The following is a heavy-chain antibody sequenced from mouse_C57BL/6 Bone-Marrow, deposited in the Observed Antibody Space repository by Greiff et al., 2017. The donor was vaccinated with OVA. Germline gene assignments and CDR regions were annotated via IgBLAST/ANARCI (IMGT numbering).Heavy chain of an antibody. D-gene: IGHD2-4*01. CDR3: ARHPTATMITTRYYAMDY. V-gene: IGHV5-6*01. CDR2: ISSGGSYT. CDR1: GFTFSSYG. Sequence: EVKLMESGGDLVKPGGSLKLSCAASGFTFSSYGMSWVRQTPDKRLEWVATISSGGSYTYYPDSVKGRFTISRDNAKNTLYLQMSSLKSEDTAMYYCARHPTATMITTRYYAMDYWGQGTSVTVSS. J-gene: IGHJ4*01.